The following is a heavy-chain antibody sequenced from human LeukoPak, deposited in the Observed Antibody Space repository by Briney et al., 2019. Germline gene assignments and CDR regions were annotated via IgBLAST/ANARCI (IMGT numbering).Heavy chain of an antibody. CDR1: GGTFSSYA. V-gene: IGHV1-69*04. CDR2: ISPILGIA. Sequence: SVKVSCKASGGTFSSYAISWVRQAPGQGLEGRGRISPILGIANYAQKFQGRVTITADKSTSTAHMEGSSLRSGDRAGDHCARGEGYQLFQLVKFDPWGQGTLVTVSS. CDR3: ARGEGYQLFQLVKFDP. D-gene: IGHD2-2*01. J-gene: IGHJ5*02.